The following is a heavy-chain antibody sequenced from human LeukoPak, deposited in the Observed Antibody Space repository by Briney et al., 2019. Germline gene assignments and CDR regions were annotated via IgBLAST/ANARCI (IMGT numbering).Heavy chain of an antibody. CDR1: GYTFTSYD. J-gene: IGHJ6*02. D-gene: IGHD6-13*01. CDR3: ARGGYSSSWAATYYYYGMDV. CDR2: MNPNSGNT. V-gene: IGHV1-8*01. Sequence: ASVKVPCKASGYTFTSYDINWVRQATGQGLEWMGWMNPNSGNTGYAQKFQGRVTMTRNTSISTAYMELSSLRSEDTAVYYCARGGYSSSWAATYYYYGMDVWGQGTTVTVSS.